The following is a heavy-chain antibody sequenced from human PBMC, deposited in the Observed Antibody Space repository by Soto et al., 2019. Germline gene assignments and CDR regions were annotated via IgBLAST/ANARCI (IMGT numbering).Heavy chain of an antibody. CDR1: AGSFSSYS. J-gene: IGHJ4*02. Sequence: SDQVSCKASAGSFSSYSISWVRQAPGKGLEWMGGIIPIFGTANYAQKFQGRVTITADESTSTAYMELSSLRSEDTAVYYCARSPPDYYDSSGDYFDYWGQGTLVTVSS. D-gene: IGHD3-22*01. CDR3: ARSPPDYYDSSGDYFDY. CDR2: IIPIFGTA. V-gene: IGHV1-69*13.